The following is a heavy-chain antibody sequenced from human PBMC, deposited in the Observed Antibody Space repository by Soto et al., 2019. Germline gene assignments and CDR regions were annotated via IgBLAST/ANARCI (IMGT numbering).Heavy chain of an antibody. D-gene: IGHD4-17*01. J-gene: IGHJ5*02. CDR3: ARGDYGDCFDP. Sequence: EVQLVESGGGLVQPGGSLRLSCVASGFILNSYSMNWVRQAPGQGLEWVSYISSSSSTIYYADSVKGRFSISRDNAKNSLFLQMNSLRDDDTAVYYCARGDYGDCFDPWGQGTLVTVSS. CDR2: ISSSSSTI. CDR1: GFILNSYS. V-gene: IGHV3-48*02.